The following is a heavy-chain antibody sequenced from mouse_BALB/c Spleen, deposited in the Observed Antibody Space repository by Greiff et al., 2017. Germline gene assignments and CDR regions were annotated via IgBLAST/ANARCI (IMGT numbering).Heavy chain of an antibody. V-gene: IGHV5-12-1*01. CDR3: ARPHYYGSPSFDY. CDR2: ISSGGGST. CDR1: GFAFSSYD. D-gene: IGHD1-1*01. Sequence: EVQRVESGGGLVKPGGSLKLSCAASGFAFSSYDMSWVRQTPEKRLEWVAYISSGGGSTYYPDTVKGRFTISRDNAKNTLYLQMSSLKSEDTAMYYCARPHYYGSPSFDYWGQGTTLTVSS. J-gene: IGHJ2*01.